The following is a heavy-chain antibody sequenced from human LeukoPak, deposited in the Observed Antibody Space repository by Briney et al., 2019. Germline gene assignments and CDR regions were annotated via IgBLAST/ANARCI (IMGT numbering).Heavy chain of an antibody. V-gene: IGHV4-4*07. CDR2: IYTSGST. D-gene: IGHD3-10*01. J-gene: IGHJ5*02. Sequence: SETLSLTCTVSGGSISSYYWSWIRQPAGKGLELMGRIYTSGSTNYNPSLTSRVTMSVDTSKNQFYLRLNSMTAADTAVYYCARARYYYGSENLYVSWFDPWGQGTLVTVSS. CDR1: GGSISSYY. CDR3: ARARYYYGSENLYVSWFDP.